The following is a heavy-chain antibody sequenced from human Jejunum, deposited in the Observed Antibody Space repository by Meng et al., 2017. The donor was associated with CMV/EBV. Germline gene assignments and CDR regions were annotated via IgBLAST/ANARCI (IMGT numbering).Heavy chain of an antibody. D-gene: IGHD2-2*01. CDR2: VIPVLGTA. CDR3: ASPWEECSSSSCDHY. V-gene: IGHV1-69*11. J-gene: IGHJ4*02. CDR1: GTFSSYV. Sequence: GTFSSYVVSWVRQAPGQGREWMGRVIPVLGTASYAQTFKGRVTITADASTGTAYMELSSLTSEDTAVYYRASPWEECSSSSCDHYWGQGTLVTVSS.